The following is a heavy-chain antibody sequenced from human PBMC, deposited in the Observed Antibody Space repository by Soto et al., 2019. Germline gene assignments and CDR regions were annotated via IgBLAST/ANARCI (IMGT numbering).Heavy chain of an antibody. CDR2: MSGSGGST. CDR1: GFTFSTWA. CDR3: SKPSLLSRDRYAFDY. Sequence: GGSLRLSCAPPGFTFSTWAMSSVPQAPGKGLEGVSTMSGSGGSTQYTDSVQGRFDISRDNSKNTLYLHMNSLRAEYPAVCYFSKPSLLSRDRYAFDYWGQGTLITVAS. D-gene: IGHD1-1*01. V-gene: IGHV3-23*01. J-gene: IGHJ4*02.